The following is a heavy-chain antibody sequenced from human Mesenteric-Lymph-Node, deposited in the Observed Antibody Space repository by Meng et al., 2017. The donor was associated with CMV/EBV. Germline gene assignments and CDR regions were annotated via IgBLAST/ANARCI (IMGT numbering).Heavy chain of an antibody. V-gene: IGHV3-53*01. CDR2: LYTGGTT. CDR1: GFTFSSYS. J-gene: IGHJ4*02. Sequence: GESLKISCAASGFTFSSYSMNWVRQAPGKGLEWLSVLYTGGTTYYADSVKGRFTISRDNSKNTLYLQMNSLRAEDTAVYYCARLSDYWGQGTLVTVSS. CDR3: ARLSDY.